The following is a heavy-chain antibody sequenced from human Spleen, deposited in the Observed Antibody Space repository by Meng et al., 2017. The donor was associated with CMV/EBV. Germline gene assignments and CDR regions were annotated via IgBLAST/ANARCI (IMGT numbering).Heavy chain of an antibody. CDR3: ARDRGIASAGTVFDY. Sequence: GESLKISCVASGFTFSTYSLNWVRQAPGNGLEWVSSISTSSSYIYYADSVKGRFTISRDNAKNSLFLHMNSLRAEDTAVYYCARDRGIASAGTVFDYWGQGTLVTVSS. CDR1: GFTFSTYS. CDR2: ISTSSSYI. V-gene: IGHV3-21*01. D-gene: IGHD6-13*01. J-gene: IGHJ4*02.